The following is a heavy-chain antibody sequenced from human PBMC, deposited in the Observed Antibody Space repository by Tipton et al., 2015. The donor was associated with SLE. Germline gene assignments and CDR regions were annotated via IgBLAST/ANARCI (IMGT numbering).Heavy chain of an antibody. Sequence: SLRLSCAASGFTFSSYVMHWVRQAPGKGLEWVAFVRYDGSQTYYADSVKGRVAISRDNSKNTLYLQMSSLRVEDTAVYYCAKDLYHSGWYQGHFEYWGQGTLVTVSS. CDR1: GFTFSSYV. J-gene: IGHJ4*02. D-gene: IGHD6-19*01. V-gene: IGHV3-30*02. CDR2: VRYDGSQT. CDR3: AKDLYHSGWYQGHFEY.